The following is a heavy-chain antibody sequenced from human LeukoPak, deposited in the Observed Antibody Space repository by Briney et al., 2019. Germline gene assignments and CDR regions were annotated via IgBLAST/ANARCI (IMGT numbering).Heavy chain of an antibody. D-gene: IGHD3-22*01. V-gene: IGHV1-2*02. J-gene: IGHJ5*02. CDR3: ARDNYYYDSSGYYTA. Sequence: ASVKVSCKASGYTFTGYYMHWVRQAPGQGLEWMGWINPNSGGTNYAQKFQGRVTMTRDTSISTAYMELSRLRSDDTAVYYCARDNYYYDSSGYYTAWGQGTLVTVSS. CDR2: INPNSGGT. CDR1: GYTFTGYY.